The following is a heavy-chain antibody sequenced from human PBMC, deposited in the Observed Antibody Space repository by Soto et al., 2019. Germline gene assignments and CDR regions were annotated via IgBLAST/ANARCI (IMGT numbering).Heavy chain of an antibody. CDR3: ARGKSRDAYNPLGH. D-gene: IGHD1-1*01. CDR1: GFGVSDYY. Sequence: HPVGSLRLSGAASGFGVSDYYMSWVRQAPGKGLEWVSVIYAAGPTYYADSVQGRFTLSRDNSKNTVYFQMTNLRAEDTAVYFCARGKSRDAYNPLGHWGQGTLVTV. V-gene: IGHV3-53*01. J-gene: IGHJ5*02. CDR2: IYAAGPT.